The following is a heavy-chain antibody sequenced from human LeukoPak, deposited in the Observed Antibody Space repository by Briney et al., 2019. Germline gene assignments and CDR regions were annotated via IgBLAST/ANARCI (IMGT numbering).Heavy chain of an antibody. J-gene: IGHJ4*02. CDR3: ARVGSYGWQRIDY. CDR1: GGSISSGDYY. CDR2: IHYSGST. V-gene: IGHV4-30-4*01. D-gene: IGHD5-18*01. Sequence: SETLSLTCTVSGGSISSGDYYWSWIRQPPGKGLEWIGYIHYSGSTYYNPSLKSRVTISVDTSKNQFSLKLSSVTAADTAVYYCARVGSYGWQRIDYWGQGTLVTVSS.